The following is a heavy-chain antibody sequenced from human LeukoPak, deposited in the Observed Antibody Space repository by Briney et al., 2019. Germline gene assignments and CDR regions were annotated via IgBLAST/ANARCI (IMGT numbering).Heavy chain of an antibody. CDR1: GGSISSSSYY. CDR3: ARALPTRMIVVVMSWFDP. D-gene: IGHD3-22*01. CDR2: IYYSGST. Sequence: KASETLSLTCTVSGGSISSSSYYWGWIRQPPGKGLEWIGSIYYSGSTYYNPSLKSRVTISVDTSKNQFSLKLSSVTTADTAVYYCARALPTRMIVVVMSWFDPWGQGTLVTVSS. V-gene: IGHV4-39*01. J-gene: IGHJ5*02.